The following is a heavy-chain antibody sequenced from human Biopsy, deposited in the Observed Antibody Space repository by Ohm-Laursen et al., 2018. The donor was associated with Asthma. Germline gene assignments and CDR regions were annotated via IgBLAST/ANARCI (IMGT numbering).Heavy chain of an antibody. D-gene: IGHD1-26*01. V-gene: IGHV3-30*18. J-gene: IGHJ4*02. CDR2: ISFDGSNK. Sequence: SLRLSCTASGFTFSNYGMHWVRQAPGKGLDWVAVISFDGSNKNYTDSVKGRFTISRDNSRNTLHLEMNSLRAEDTAVYFCAKEVFPGWELRRGPDSWGQGTLVAVSS. CDR1: GFTFSNYG. CDR3: AKEVFPGWELRRGPDS.